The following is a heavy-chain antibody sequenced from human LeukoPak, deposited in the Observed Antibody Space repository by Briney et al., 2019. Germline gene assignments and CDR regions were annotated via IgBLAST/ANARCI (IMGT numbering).Heavy chain of an antibody. Sequence: GGSLRLSCAASGFTFSRYGMHWARQAPGKGLEWLAVIPHDGGSEYYADSVKGRFTISRDNSKNTLFLQMNSLRVDDTAVYYCAKWEITLTLWGQGTLVTVSS. J-gene: IGHJ4*02. V-gene: IGHV3-30*18. CDR1: GFTFSRYG. CDR3: AKWEITLTL. D-gene: IGHD1-26*01. CDR2: IPHDGGSE.